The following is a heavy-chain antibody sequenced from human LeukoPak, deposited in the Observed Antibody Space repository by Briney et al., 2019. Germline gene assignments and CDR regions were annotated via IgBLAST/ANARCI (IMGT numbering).Heavy chain of an antibody. V-gene: IGHV4-39*01. J-gene: IGHJ4*02. CDR3: ARHGGGIRGRRQWLAN. Sequence: SETLSLTCTVSGGSISSSSNYLGWIRQPPGKGLEWIGSIYYSGSTYYNPSLKSRVTISVGTSKNQFSLRLSSVTAADTAVYYCARHGGGIRGRRQWLANWGQGTLVTVS. D-gene: IGHD6-19*01. CDR2: IYYSGST. CDR1: GGSISSSSNY.